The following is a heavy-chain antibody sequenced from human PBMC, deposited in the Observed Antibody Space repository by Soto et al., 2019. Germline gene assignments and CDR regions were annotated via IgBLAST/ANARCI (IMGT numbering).Heavy chain of an antibody. CDR2: INPSGGST. J-gene: IGHJ6*02. CDR1: GYTFTSYY. Sequence: ASVKVSCKASGYTFTSYYMHWVRQAPGQGLEWMGIINPSGGSTSYAQKFQGRVTMTRDTSTSTVYMELSSLRSEDTAACYCARDVSGDSSGYYYMSYYYGMDVWGQGTTVTVSS. CDR3: ARDVSGDSSGYYYMSYYYGMDV. V-gene: IGHV1-46*01. D-gene: IGHD3-22*01.